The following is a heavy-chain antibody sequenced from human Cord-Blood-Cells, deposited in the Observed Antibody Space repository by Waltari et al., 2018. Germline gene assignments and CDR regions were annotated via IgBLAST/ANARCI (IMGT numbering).Heavy chain of an antibody. CDR1: GFTFSSYG. CDR3: AKDAFDI. CDR2: ISYDGSNK. Sequence: QVQLVESGGGVVQPGRSLRLSCAASGFTFSSYGMQWVRQAPGKGLEWVAVISYDGSNKYYADSVKGRFTISRDNSKNTLYLQMNSLRAEDTAVYYCAKDAFDIWGQGTMVTVSS. V-gene: IGHV3-30*18. J-gene: IGHJ3*02.